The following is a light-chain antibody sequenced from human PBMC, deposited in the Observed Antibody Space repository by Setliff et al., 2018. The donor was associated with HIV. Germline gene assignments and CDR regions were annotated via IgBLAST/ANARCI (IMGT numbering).Light chain of an antibody. J-gene: IGLJ1*01. CDR2: DVG. CDR1: SSDVGGYNY. Sequence: QSALTQPASVSGSPGQSITISCTGTSSDVGGYNYVSWYQQHPGKAPKLMIYDVGKRPSGVSDRFSGSKSGNTASLTTSGLQAEDEADYYCSSSRSSTIEVFGTGTKVTVL. CDR3: SSSRSSTIEV. V-gene: IGLV2-14*01.